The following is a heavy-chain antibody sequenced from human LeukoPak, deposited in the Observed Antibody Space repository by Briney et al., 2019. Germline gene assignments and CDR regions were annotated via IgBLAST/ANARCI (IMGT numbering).Heavy chain of an antibody. V-gene: IGHV3-48*01. Sequence: GGSLRLSCAASGFTFSSYSMNWVRQAPGKGLEWVSYISSSSSTIYYADSVKGRFTISRDNAKNSLYLQMNSLRAEDTAVYYCAVSGWYAARYFDYWGQGTLVTVSS. CDR2: ISSSSSTI. J-gene: IGHJ4*02. CDR1: GFTFSSYS. CDR3: AVSGWYAARYFDY. D-gene: IGHD6-19*01.